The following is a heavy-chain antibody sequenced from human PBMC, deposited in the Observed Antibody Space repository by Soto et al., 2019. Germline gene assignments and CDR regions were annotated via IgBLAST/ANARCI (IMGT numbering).Heavy chain of an antibody. CDR1: GYTFTSYD. CDR2: MNPNSGNT. Sequence: GASVKVSCKASGYTFTSYDINWVRQATGQGLEWMGWMNPNSGNTGYAQKFQGRVTMTRNTSISTAYMELSSLRSEDTAVYYCARVFGVRDVPTYYYYYYMDVWGKGTTVTVSS. V-gene: IGHV1-8*01. D-gene: IGHD3-10*01. J-gene: IGHJ6*03. CDR3: ARVFGVRDVPTYYYYYYMDV.